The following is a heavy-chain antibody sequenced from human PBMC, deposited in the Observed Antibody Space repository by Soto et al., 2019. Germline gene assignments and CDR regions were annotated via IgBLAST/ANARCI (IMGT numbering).Heavy chain of an antibody. V-gene: IGHV1-2*02. CDR2: IKPDSGDT. Sequence: ASVKVSCKASRYTFTSYDIFWVRQSPGQGLEWMGWIKPDSGDTHSAQNFQGRVTMTRDTSINTAYMELNNLVSDDTAVYYCARRSSTYLNEIIYDPWGQGTLVTVSS. D-gene: IGHD2-2*01. CDR3: ARRSSTYLNEIIYDP. CDR1: RYTFTSYD. J-gene: IGHJ5*02.